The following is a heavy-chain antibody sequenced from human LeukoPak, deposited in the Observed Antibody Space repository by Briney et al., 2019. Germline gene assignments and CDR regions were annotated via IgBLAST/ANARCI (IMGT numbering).Heavy chain of an antibody. V-gene: IGHV3-21*01. Sequence: GGSPRLSCAAFGFSFSDYTMNWVRQAPGKGLEWVSSISSRGGYIHYADSLKGRFTISRENAQNLLFLQLNSLRVEDPAVFYCARSRADSLDFWGRGTMVTVSS. CDR1: GFSFSDYT. CDR2: ISSRGGYI. CDR3: ARSRADSLDF. J-gene: IGHJ3*01.